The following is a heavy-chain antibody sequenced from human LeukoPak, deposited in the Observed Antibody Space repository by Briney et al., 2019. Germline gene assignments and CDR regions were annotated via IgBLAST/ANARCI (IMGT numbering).Heavy chain of an antibody. CDR1: GGTFSSYA. D-gene: IGHD6-19*01. CDR2: IIPIFGTA. CDR3: ARVIRGSFSSGWYSDYYYYGMDV. J-gene: IGHJ6*02. Sequence: ASVKVSCTASGGTFSSYAISWVRQAPGQGLEWMGGIIPIFGTANYAQKFQGRVTITADESTSTAYMELSSLRSEDTAVYYCARVIRGSFSSGWYSDYYYYGMDVWGQGTTVTVSS. V-gene: IGHV1-69*13.